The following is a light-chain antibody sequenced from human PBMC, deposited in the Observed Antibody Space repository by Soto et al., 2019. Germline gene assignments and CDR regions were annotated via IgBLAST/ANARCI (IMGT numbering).Light chain of an antibody. CDR1: SSDIGGYNY. V-gene: IGLV2-14*01. CDR2: DVS. CDR3: SAYTGSHVV. Sequence: QSALTQPASVSGSPGQSITISCTGTSSDIGGYNYVSWYQQHPGKAPKLMIYDVSNRPSGVSNRFSGSKSGNTASLTIFGLQAEDEADYYCSAYTGSHVVFGGGTKLTVL. J-gene: IGLJ2*01.